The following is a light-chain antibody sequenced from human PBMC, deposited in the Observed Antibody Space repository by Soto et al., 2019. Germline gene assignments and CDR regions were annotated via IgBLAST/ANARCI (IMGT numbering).Light chain of an antibody. J-gene: IGKJ1*01. CDR3: QKYNTYPWT. CDR2: DAS. Sequence: DIQMTQSPSTLSASVGDIVTITCRSSQSISGYLAWYQQKTGKAPKLLIYDASSLESGVPSRLSGSASGTELNLTISRLQPDDFATYYCQKYNTYPWTCGQGTKVDIK. V-gene: IGKV1-5*01. CDR1: QSISGY.